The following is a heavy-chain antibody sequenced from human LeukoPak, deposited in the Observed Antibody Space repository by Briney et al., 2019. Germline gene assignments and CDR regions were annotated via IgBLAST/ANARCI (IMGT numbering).Heavy chain of an antibody. Sequence: SVKVSCKTSGGTFNNSAISWLRQAPGQGLEWLGGIMPLVGTAGYAQKFQGRVTITKDESTTTVYLELTSLTSDDTAVYYCARDVHGDYGSGWFDPWGQGTLVSVSS. D-gene: IGHD4-17*01. V-gene: IGHV1-69*05. CDR2: IMPLVGTA. CDR1: GGTFNNSA. CDR3: ARDVHGDYGSGWFDP. J-gene: IGHJ5*02.